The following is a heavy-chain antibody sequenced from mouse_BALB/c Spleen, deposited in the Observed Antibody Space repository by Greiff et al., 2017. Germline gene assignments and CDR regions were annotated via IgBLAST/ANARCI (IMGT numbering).Heavy chain of an antibody. CDR1: GFTFSSYT. CDR2: ISNGGGST. J-gene: IGHJ3*01. Sequence: EVKLVESGGGLVQPGGSLKLSCAASGFTFSSYTMSWVRQTPEKRLEWVAYISNGGGSTYYPDTVKGRFTISRDNAKNTLYLQMSSLKSEDTAMYYCASRGFAYWGQGTLVTVSA. CDR3: ASRGFAY. V-gene: IGHV5-12-2*01.